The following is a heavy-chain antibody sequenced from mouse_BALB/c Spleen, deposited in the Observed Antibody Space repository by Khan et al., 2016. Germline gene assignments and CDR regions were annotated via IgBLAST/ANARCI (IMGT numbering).Heavy chain of an antibody. CDR3: ARRGYHFSMDN. J-gene: IGHJ4*01. V-gene: IGHV4-1*02. CDR2: INPDSSKI. D-gene: IGHD2-2*01. Sequence: EVKLLESGGGLVQPGGSLKLSCAASGFDFSRYWMSWVRQAPGKGLEWFGEINPDSSKINYTPSLKDKFIISRDNAKNTLYLQMSKVRSEDTALYYCARRGYHFSMDNWGQGTSVTVSS. CDR1: GFDFSRYW.